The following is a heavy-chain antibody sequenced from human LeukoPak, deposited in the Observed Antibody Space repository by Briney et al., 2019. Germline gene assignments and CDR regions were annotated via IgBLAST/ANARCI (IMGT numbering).Heavy chain of an antibody. Sequence: ASVKVSCKASGYTFTDYYMHWVRQAPGQGLEWMGWINPNSGGKNYAQKFQGRVTMTRDTSISTVYMELDRLTSDDTAVYYCARSPYELSSDYWGQGTLVTVSS. CDR3: ARSPYELSSDY. CDR2: INPNSGGK. CDR1: GYTFTDYY. D-gene: IGHD3-16*02. V-gene: IGHV1-2*02. J-gene: IGHJ4*02.